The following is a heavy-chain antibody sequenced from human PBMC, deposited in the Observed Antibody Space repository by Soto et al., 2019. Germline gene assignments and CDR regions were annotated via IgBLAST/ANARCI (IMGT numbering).Heavy chain of an antibody. D-gene: IGHD1-26*01. CDR2: ISSSSSYI. CDR1: GFTFSSYS. Sequence: PGGSLRLSCAASGFTFSSYSMNWVRQAPGKGLEWVSSISSSSSYIFYADSVEGRFTISRDNAKNSLFLQVNSLRAEDTAVYYCAKDVPQGYYNIAMDVWGEATTVTVSS. J-gene: IGHJ6*04. CDR3: AKDVPQGYYNIAMDV. V-gene: IGHV3-21*01.